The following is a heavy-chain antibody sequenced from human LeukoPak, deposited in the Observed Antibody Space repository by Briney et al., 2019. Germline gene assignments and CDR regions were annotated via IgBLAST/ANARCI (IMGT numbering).Heavy chain of an antibody. D-gene: IGHD3-9*01. V-gene: IGHV4-59*01. CDR3: AREGPNYDILT. J-gene: IGHJ4*02. Sequence: PSETLSLTCTVSGGSISSYYWSWIRQPPGKGLEWIGYIYYSGSTNYNPSLKSRVTISVDTSKNQFSLKLSSVTAADTAVYYCAREGPNYDILTWGQGTLVTVSS. CDR2: IYYSGST. CDR1: GGSISSYY.